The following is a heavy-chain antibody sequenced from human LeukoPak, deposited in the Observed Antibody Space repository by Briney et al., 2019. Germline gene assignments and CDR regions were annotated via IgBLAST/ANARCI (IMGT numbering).Heavy chain of an antibody. CDR1: GGSFSGYY. Sequence: SETLSLTCAVYGGSFSGYYWSWIRQPPGKGLEWIGEINHSGSTNYNPSLKSRVTISVDTSKNQFSLKLSSVTAADTAVYYCAREGYDSSGYYRRDDAFDIWGQGTMVTVSS. J-gene: IGHJ3*02. D-gene: IGHD3-22*01. CDR3: AREGYDSSGYYRRDDAFDI. V-gene: IGHV4-34*01. CDR2: INHSGST.